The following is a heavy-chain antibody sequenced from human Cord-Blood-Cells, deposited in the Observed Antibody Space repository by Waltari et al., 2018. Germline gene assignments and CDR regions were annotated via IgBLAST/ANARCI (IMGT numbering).Heavy chain of an antibody. CDR2: IILIFVTA. J-gene: IGHJ5*02. V-gene: IGHV1-69*01. CDR1: GGTSTIYA. D-gene: IGHD6-13*01. CDR3: ARARGSSWRDTNNWFDP. Sequence: QVQLVQSGAAVKQPGSSVTVSCKDSGGTSTIYAISWVRPALGQGLAWMGGIILIFVTANYAQKYKGRVTITADESTSTAYVELSSLRSEDTAVYYCARARGSSWRDTNNWFDPWGQGTLVTVSS.